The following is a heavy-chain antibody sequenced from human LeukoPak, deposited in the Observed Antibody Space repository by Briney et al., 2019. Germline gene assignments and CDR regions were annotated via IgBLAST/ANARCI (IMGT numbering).Heavy chain of an antibody. CDR3: VRGREFHYFDN. CDR2: VYYTGNT. D-gene: IGHD3-10*01. V-gene: IGHV4-39*07. Sequence: SETLSLTCTVSGDSISGSSYYYWDWIRQPPGKGLEWIGGVYYTGNTWYSPSLKSRVTISVDTSKNQFSLKLSSVTAADTAVYYCVRGREFHYFDNWGQGTLVTVSS. CDR1: GDSISGSSYYY. J-gene: IGHJ4*02.